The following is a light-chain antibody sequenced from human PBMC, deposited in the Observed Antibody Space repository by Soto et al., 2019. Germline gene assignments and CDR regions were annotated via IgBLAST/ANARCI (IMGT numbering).Light chain of an antibody. CDR3: SSSTDTSIL. CDR1: SSDFGDHKS. Sequence: QSVLTQPPSASGTPGQRVTISCSGASSDFGDHKSVSWYQHHPGKAPKLIIYEVNYRPSGVSSRFSGSRSGNTASLTISGLQAEDEAHYYCSSSTDTSILFGGGTQLTVL. CDR2: EVN. J-gene: IGLJ2*01. V-gene: IGLV2-14*01.